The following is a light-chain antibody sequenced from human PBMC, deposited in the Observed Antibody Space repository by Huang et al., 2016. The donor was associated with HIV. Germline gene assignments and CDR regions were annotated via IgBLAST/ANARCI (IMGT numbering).Light chain of an antibody. CDR1: QSISTW. CDR2: KAS. V-gene: IGKV1-5*03. CDR3: QQYSAYSWT. Sequence: DIQMTQSPSTLSASVGDRVTIPCRASQSISTWLAWYQQKPGKAPKLLIYKASNLEDGVPARFSGSGSGTEFTLTISSLQPDDFATYYCQQYSAYSWTFGQGTKVDIK. J-gene: IGKJ1*01.